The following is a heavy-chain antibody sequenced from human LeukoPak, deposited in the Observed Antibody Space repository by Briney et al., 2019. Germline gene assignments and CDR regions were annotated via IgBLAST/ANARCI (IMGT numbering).Heavy chain of an antibody. CDR3: AISIAARPYYFDY. J-gene: IGHJ4*02. CDR2: INAGNGNT. D-gene: IGHD6-6*01. V-gene: IGHV1-3*01. Sequence: GASVKVSCKASGYTFTSYAMHWVRQAPGQRLEWMGWINAGNGNTKYSQKFQGRVTITRDTSASTAYMELSSLRSDDTAVYYCAISIAARPYYFDYWGQGTLVTVSS. CDR1: GYTFTSYA.